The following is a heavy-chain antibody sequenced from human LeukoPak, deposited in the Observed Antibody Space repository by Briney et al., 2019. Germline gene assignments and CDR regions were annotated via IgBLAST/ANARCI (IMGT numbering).Heavy chain of an antibody. CDR1: GFTFSSYG. CDR2: IRYDGSNK. J-gene: IGHJ4*02. CDR3: ATTSITIFGVVIGFDY. Sequence: GGSPRLSCAASGFTFSSYGMHWVRQAPGKGLEKAAVIRYDGSNKYYADSVKGRFTISRDNSKKTLYLQMNSLRAEDTAVYYCATTSITIFGVVIGFDYWGQGTLVTVSS. V-gene: IGHV3-30*02. D-gene: IGHD3-3*01.